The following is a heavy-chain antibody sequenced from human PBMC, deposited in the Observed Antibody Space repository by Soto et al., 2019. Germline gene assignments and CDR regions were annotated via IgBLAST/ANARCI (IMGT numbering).Heavy chain of an antibody. J-gene: IGHJ6*02. CDR2: INHSGST. V-gene: IGHV4-34*01. CDR3: ARGYSGYSYRNGMDV. CDR1: GGSFSGYY. Sequence: SETLSLTCAVYGGSFSGYYWSWIRQPPGKGLEWIGEINHSGSTNHNPSLKSRVTISVDTSKNQFSLKLSSVTAADTAVYYCARGYSGYSYRNGMDVWGQGTTVTVSS. D-gene: IGHD5-18*01.